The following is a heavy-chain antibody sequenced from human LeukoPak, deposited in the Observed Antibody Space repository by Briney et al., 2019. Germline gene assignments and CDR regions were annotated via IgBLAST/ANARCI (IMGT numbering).Heavy chain of an antibody. Sequence: GGSLRLSCAASGFTFSSYGMHWVRQAPGKGLEWVAVIWYDGSNKYYADSVKGRFTISRDNSKNTLYLQMNSLRAEDTAVYYCVRGPERLYGYYGMDVWGQGTTVTVSS. V-gene: IGHV3-33*01. J-gene: IGHJ6*02. CDR2: IWYDGSNK. CDR3: VRGPERLYGYYGMDV. D-gene: IGHD2-8*01. CDR1: GFTFSSYG.